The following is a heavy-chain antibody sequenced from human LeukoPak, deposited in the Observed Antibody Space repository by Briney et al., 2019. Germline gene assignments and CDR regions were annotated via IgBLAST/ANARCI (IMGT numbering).Heavy chain of an antibody. CDR1: GFIFNKHA. J-gene: IGHJ4*02. CDR3: ARARPKNPFDC. D-gene: IGHD2/OR15-2a*01. CDR2: LSGSGSST. V-gene: IGHV3-23*01. Sequence: GGSLRLSCVASGFIFNKHAMSWVRQAPGKGLEWVSGLSGSGSSTDYADSVKGRFTVSRDNSKNTLFLQMNSLRAEDTAVYYCARARPKNPFDCWGQGTVVTVSS.